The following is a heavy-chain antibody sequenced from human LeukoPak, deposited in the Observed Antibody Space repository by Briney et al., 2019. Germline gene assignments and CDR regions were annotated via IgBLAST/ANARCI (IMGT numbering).Heavy chain of an antibody. V-gene: IGHV3-15*01. CDR3: TTDRTVITGAGDYYYYYMDV. CDR2: IKSKTDGGTT. D-gene: IGHD1-20*01. J-gene: IGHJ6*03. CDR1: GFTFSNAW. Sequence: GGSLRLSCAASGFTFSNAWMSWVRQAPGKGLEWVGRIKSKTDGGTTDYAAPVKGRFTISRDDSKNTLYLQMNSLKTEDTAVYYCTTDRTVITGAGDYYYYYMDVWGKGTTVTVSS.